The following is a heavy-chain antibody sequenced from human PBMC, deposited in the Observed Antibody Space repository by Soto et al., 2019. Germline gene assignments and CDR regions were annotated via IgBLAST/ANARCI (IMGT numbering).Heavy chain of an antibody. CDR3: ARDQRPGYSSSSIYYYYGMDV. CDR1: GGTFSSYA. Sequence: QVQLVQSGAEVKKPGSSVKVSCKASGGTFSSYAISWVRQAPGQGLEWMGGIIPIFGTANYAQKFQGRVTITADESTSKAYMELSSLRSEDTAVYYCARDQRPGYSSSSIYYYYGMDVWGQGTTVTVSS. V-gene: IGHV1-69*01. CDR2: IIPIFGTA. D-gene: IGHD6-13*01. J-gene: IGHJ6*02.